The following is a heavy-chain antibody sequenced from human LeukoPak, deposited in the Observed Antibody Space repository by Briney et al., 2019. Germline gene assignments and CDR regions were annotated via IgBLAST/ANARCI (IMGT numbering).Heavy chain of an antibody. V-gene: IGHV4-59*12. CDR1: GGSISSYY. D-gene: IGHD6-19*01. J-gene: IGHJ4*02. CDR2: IYYSGST. CDR3: ARGGGGWYSDY. Sequence: SETLSLTCTVSGGSISSYYWSWIRQPPGKGLEWIGYIYYSGSTNYNPSLKSRVTISVKTSKNQFSLKLSSVTAADTALYYCARGGGGWYSDYWGQGALVTVSS.